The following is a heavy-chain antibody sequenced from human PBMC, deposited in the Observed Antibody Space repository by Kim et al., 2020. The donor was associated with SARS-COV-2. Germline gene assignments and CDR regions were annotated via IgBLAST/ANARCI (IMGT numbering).Heavy chain of an antibody. D-gene: IGHD6-13*01. CDR2: IYSGGST. V-gene: IGHV3-53*04. J-gene: IGHJ5*02. CDR1: GFTVSSNY. Sequence: GGSLRLSCAASGFTVSSNYMSWVRQAPGKGLEWVSVIYSGGSTYYADSVKGRFTISRHNSKNTLYLQMNSLRAEDTAVYYCARLAFEQHPGGWFDPWGQGTLVTVSS. CDR3: ARLAFEQHPGGWFDP.